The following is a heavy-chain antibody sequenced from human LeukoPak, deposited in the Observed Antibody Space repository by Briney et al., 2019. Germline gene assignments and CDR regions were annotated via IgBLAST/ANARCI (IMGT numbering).Heavy chain of an antibody. Sequence: GAAVKVSCKASGYTFTSYYVHWGRQAPGQGLEWMGIISPSSASTNYPHKFQGRVTMNRDMSTSTVYMELSSVISEDPALYYCARGSSRGSRDAFDFWGQGTMVTLSS. CDR1: GYTFTSYY. J-gene: IGHJ3*01. CDR2: ISPSSAST. D-gene: IGHD3-22*01. CDR3: ARGSSRGSRDAFDF. V-gene: IGHV1-46*01.